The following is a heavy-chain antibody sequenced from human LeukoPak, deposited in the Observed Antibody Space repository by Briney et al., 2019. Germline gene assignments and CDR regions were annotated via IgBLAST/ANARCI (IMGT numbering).Heavy chain of an antibody. Sequence: GGSLRLSCAASGFTVSSNYMSWVRQAPGKGLEWVSVIYSGGSTYYADSVKGRFTISRDNSKNTLYLQMNSLRAEDTAVYYCARGPPGLLWFGELLQNWFDPWGQGTLVSVSS. CDR3: ARGPPGLLWFGELLQNWFDP. J-gene: IGHJ5*02. D-gene: IGHD3-10*01. V-gene: IGHV3-66*01. CDR1: GFTVSSNY. CDR2: IYSGGST.